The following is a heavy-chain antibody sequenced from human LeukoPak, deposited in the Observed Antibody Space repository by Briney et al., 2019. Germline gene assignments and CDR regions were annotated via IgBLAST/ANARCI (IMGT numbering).Heavy chain of an antibody. Sequence: PGGSLRLSCAASGFTFSSYSMNWVRQAPGKGLEWVSSISSSSSYIYYADSVKGRFTISRDNAKNSLYLQMNSLRAEDTAVYYCARDGGSGSYYPIDYWGQGTLVTVSS. D-gene: IGHD3-10*01. CDR2: ISSSSSYI. V-gene: IGHV3-21*01. CDR3: ARDGGSGSYYPIDY. J-gene: IGHJ4*02. CDR1: GFTFSSYS.